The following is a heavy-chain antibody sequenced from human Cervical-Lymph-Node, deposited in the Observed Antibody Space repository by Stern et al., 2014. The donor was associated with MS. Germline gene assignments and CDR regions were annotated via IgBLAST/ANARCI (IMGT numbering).Heavy chain of an antibody. CDR3: ARHVQGFDY. V-gene: IGHV5-51*01. CDR1: GYSFTIYY. CDR2: IYPYDSDT. J-gene: IGHJ4*02. Sequence: EVQLGESGAEVKKPGESLQISCKLSGYSFTIYYIAWVRQMPGKGLEWMGVIYPYDSDTTYSPSFQGQVTISADKSITTAYLQWSSLRASDTAMYYCARHVQGFDYWGQGTLVTVSS.